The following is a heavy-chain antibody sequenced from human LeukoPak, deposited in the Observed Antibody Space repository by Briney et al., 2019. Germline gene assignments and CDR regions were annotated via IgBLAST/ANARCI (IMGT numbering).Heavy chain of an antibody. D-gene: IGHD3-10*01. CDR1: GFTVSSNY. Sequence: GGSLRLSCAASGFTVSSNYMSWVRQAPGKGLEWVSVIYSGGSTYYADSVKGRFTISRHNSKNTLYLQMNSLRAEDTAVYYCARDQYYYGSGSYLPSAYGMDVWGQGTTVTVSS. CDR3: ARDQYYYGSGSYLPSAYGMDV. J-gene: IGHJ6*02. V-gene: IGHV3-53*04. CDR2: IYSGGST.